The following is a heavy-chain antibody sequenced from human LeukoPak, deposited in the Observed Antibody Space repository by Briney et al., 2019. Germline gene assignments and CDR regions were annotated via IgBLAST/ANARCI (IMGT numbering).Heavy chain of an antibody. J-gene: IGHJ4*02. D-gene: IGHD3-3*02. CDR2: ISSTSVTI. Sequence: GGSLRLSCAASGFTFSSYWMSWVRQAPGKGLEWLTYISSTSVTIFYVDSVKGRFTVSRDNAKNSLYLQMNSVRVEDTAIYYCARSLAISGTGFDSWGQGTLVTVSS. CDR1: GFTFSSYW. V-gene: IGHV3-48*01. CDR3: ARSLAISGTGFDS.